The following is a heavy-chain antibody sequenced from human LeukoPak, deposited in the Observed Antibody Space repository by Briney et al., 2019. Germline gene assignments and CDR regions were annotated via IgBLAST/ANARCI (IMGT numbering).Heavy chain of an antibody. Sequence: PGGSLRLSCAASGFTFSRYVMHWVRQAPGKGLEWVAVISYDGNNEFYADSVKGRFIISRDNSKNTLYLQMNSLRAEDTAVCYCARDGTTTTMTSEPYWGQGTLVTVSS. J-gene: IGHJ4*02. CDR1: GFTFSRYV. CDR2: ISYDGNNE. V-gene: IGHV3-30*03. D-gene: IGHD4-17*01. CDR3: ARDGTTTTMTSEPY.